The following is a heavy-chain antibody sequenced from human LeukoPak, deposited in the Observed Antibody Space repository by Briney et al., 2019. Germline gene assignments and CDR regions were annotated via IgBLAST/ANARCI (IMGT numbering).Heavy chain of an antibody. Sequence: ASVKVSCKVSGYTLTELSMHWVRQAPGKGLEWMGGFDPEDGETIYAQKFQGRVTMTEDTSTDTAYMELSSLRSEDTGVYYCATRQGAYYYYGMDVWGQGTTVTVSS. CDR3: ATRQGAYYYYGMDV. V-gene: IGHV1-24*01. CDR2: FDPEDGET. D-gene: IGHD3-16*01. J-gene: IGHJ6*02. CDR1: GYTLTELS.